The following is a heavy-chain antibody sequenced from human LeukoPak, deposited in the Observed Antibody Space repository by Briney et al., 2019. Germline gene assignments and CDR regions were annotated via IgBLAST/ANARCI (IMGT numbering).Heavy chain of an antibody. D-gene: IGHD5-24*01. CDR2: IKQDGSEI. V-gene: IGHV3-7*01. J-gene: IGHJ5*02. CDR3: TGKRFDP. Sequence: GGSLRLSCVASGFTFSSNWMSWVRQAPGKGLEWVANIKQDGSEIYYVDSVKGRFTISRDNAKNSPYLQMNSLRAEDTAVYYCTGKRFDPWGQGTLVIVSS. CDR1: GFTFSSNW.